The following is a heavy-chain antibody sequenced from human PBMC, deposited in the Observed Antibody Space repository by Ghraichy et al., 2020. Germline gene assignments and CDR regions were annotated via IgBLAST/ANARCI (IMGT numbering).Heavy chain of an antibody. Sequence: QTLSLTCAISGDSVSNNSAAWNWIRQSPSGGLEWLGRTYYMSKWKNDYAESLRSRITISADSSKNHFSLHLKSVTPEDTAVYFCVREGNSSPFDYWGQGTLVTVSS. CDR1: GDSVSNNSAA. CDR3: VREGNSSPFDY. CDR2: TYYMSKWKN. V-gene: IGHV6-1*01. J-gene: IGHJ4*02.